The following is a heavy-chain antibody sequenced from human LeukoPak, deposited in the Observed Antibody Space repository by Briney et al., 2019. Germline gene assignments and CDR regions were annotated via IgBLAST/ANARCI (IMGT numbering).Heavy chain of an antibody. J-gene: IGHJ6*02. Sequence: SVKVSCKASGYTFTSYDINWVRQATGQGLEWMGRIIPILGIANYAQKFQGRVTITADKSTSTAYMELSSLRSEDTAVYYCARDEDDFWSGYSDYYYGMDVWGQGTTVTVSS. D-gene: IGHD3-3*01. CDR3: ARDEDDFWSGYSDYYYGMDV. CDR1: GYTFTSYD. CDR2: IIPILGIA. V-gene: IGHV1-69*04.